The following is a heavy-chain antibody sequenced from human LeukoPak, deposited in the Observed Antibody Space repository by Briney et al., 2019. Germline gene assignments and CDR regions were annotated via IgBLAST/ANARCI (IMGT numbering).Heavy chain of an antibody. D-gene: IGHD3-10*01. CDR3: ARGYYYGSGSYYNGDYFDS. J-gene: IGHJ4*02. CDR1: GGSSSSYY. Sequence: KASETLSLTCTVSGGSSSSYYWSWIRQPPGKGLEWIGNVFYSGSTNYNPSLKSRVSISVDTSKNQFSLKLSSVTAADTALYYCARGYYYGSGSYYNGDYFDSWGQGTLVTVSS. CDR2: VFYSGST. V-gene: IGHV4-59*01.